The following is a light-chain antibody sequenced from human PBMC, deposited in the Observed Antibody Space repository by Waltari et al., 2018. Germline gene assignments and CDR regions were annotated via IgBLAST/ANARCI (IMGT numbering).Light chain of an antibody. V-gene: IGKV4-1*01. Sequence: DIVMTQSPDSLAVSLGERATINCRSSQNILYSSNNKNYLAWYQQKPGQPPKLLVYWASTRQSGVPDRFSGSGSGTDFTLTISSLQAEDVADYYCLQYYNNPFAFGPGTKVDIK. CDR3: LQYYNNPFA. J-gene: IGKJ3*01. CDR2: WAS. CDR1: QNILYSSNNKNY.